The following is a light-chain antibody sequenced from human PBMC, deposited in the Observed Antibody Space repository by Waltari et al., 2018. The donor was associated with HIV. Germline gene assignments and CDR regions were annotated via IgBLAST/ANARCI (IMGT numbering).Light chain of an antibody. Sequence: DIVMPQSPDSLAVSLDERAHISRKSSLTVLYSSNNKNYLAWYQQKPGQPHKVLIYWASTRESGVPDRFSGTGSGTDFTLTISSLQAEDVAVYYCLQYFSTPRTFGGGTKVEIK. CDR2: WAS. CDR3: LQYFSTPRT. V-gene: IGKV4-1*01. CDR1: LTVLYSSNNKNY. J-gene: IGKJ4*01.